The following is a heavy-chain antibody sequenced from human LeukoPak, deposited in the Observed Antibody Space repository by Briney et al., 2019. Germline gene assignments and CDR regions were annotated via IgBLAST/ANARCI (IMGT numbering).Heavy chain of an antibody. CDR1: GFTFSSYS. CDR2: ISTTSGNI. J-gene: IGHJ4*02. CDR3: AGSYQPLLYSDY. D-gene: IGHD2-2*02. V-gene: IGHV3-21*01. Sequence: GGSLRLSCAASGFTFSSYSMNWVRQAPGKGLEWVAAISTTSGNIYYADSVKGRFTISRDNSKNTLYLQMNSLRAEDTAVYYCAGSYQPLLYSDYWGQGTLVTVSS.